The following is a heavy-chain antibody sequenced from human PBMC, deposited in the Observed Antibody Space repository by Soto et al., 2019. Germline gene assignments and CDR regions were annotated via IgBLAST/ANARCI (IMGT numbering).Heavy chain of an antibody. CDR3: ARDFYDILTGSPQAFDI. J-gene: IGHJ3*02. CDR2: INPSGDST. D-gene: IGHD3-9*01. CDR1: GYTFTSYY. V-gene: IGHV1-46*03. Sequence: VASVKVSCKASGYTFTSYYMHWVRQAPGQGLEWMGIINPSGDSTSYAQKFQGRVTMTRDTSTSTVYMELSSLRSEDTAVYYCARDFYDILTGSPQAFDIWGQGTMVTVSS.